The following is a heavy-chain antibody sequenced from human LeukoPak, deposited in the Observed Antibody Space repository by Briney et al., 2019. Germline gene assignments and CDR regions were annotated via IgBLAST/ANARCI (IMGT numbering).Heavy chain of an antibody. Sequence: GASVKVSCKASGGTFSSYAISWVRQAPGQGLEWMGRIIPILGIANYAQKFQGRVTITADKSTSTAYIELSSLRSEDTAVYYCASSLKWLRAPSTNYYGMDVWGQGTTVTVSS. D-gene: IGHD5-12*01. CDR2: IIPILGIA. CDR3: ASSLKWLRAPSTNYYGMDV. CDR1: GGTFSSYA. J-gene: IGHJ6*02. V-gene: IGHV1-69*04.